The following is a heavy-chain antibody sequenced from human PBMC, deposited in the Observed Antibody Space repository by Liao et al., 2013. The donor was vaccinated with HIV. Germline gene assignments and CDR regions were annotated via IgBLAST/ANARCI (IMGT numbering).Heavy chain of an antibody. CDR1: GGSISSYY. V-gene: IGHV4-4*07. Sequence: QVQLQESGPGLVKPSETLSLTCTVSGGSISSYYWSWIRQPAGKGLEWIGRIYTSGSTNYNPSLKSRVTISVDTSKNQFSLKLSSVTAADTAVYYCARGRLITTVGGWFDPWGQGTLVTVSS. CDR2: IYTSGST. CDR3: ARGRLITTVGGWFDP. J-gene: IGHJ5*02. D-gene: IGHD3-22*01.